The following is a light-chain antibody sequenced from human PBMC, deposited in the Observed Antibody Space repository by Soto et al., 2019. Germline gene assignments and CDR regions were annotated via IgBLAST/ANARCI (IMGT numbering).Light chain of an antibody. V-gene: IGKV1-9*01. CDR1: QGISNY. CDR3: QHRHSYPLT. Sequence: DIQLTQSPSFLSASVGDRVTITCRASQGISNYLAWYQQKAGKAPKLLIHTASTLQNGVPSRFSGSGSGTACTLTIISLQPEDLATYYCQHRHSYPLTFGGGTKVELK. CDR2: TAS. J-gene: IGKJ4*01.